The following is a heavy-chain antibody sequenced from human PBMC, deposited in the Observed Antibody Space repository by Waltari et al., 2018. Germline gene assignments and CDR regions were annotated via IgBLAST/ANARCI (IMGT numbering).Heavy chain of an antibody. CDR2: MNPNSGNT. V-gene: IGHV1-8*02. Sequence: QVQLVQSGAEVKKPGASVKVSCKASGYTFTSYDINWVRQATGQGLEWMGWMNPNSGNTGYAQKCQGRGTMTRNTSISTAYMELSSLRSEDTAVYYCARAPYRWVTAMVNYGMDVWGQGTTVTVSS. CDR1: GYTFTSYD. D-gene: IGHD5-18*01. CDR3: ARAPYRWVTAMVNYGMDV. J-gene: IGHJ6*02.